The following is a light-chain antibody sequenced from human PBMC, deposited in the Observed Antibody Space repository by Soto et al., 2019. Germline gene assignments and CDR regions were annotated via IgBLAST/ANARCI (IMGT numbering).Light chain of an antibody. CDR3: QQRSNWPPT. Sequence: EIVLTQSPATLSLSPGERATLSCRASQSVSSYLAWYQQKPGQAPRLLIYDASNRATGIPARFSGSGSGTDFTLTISSLAPKDFAVYYCQQRSNWPPTFGQGTRLEI. CDR1: QSVSSY. J-gene: IGKJ5*01. V-gene: IGKV3-11*01. CDR2: DAS.